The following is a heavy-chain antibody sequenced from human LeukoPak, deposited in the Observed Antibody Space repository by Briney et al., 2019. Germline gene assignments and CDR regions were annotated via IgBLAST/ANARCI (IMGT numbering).Heavy chain of an antibody. CDR3: AKGNYDYVWGSLGAFDI. D-gene: IGHD3-16*01. Sequence: GGSLRLSCAASGFTFSSYAMSWVRQAPGKGLEWVSAISGSGGSRYYADSVKRRFTISRDNSKNTLYLQMNSLRDEDPAVYYCAKGNYDYVWGSLGAFDIWGQGTMVTVSS. CDR2: ISGSGGSR. J-gene: IGHJ3*02. CDR1: GFTFSSYA. V-gene: IGHV3-23*01.